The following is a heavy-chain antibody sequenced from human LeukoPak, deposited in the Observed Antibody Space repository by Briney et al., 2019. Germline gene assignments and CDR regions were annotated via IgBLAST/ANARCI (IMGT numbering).Heavy chain of an antibody. CDR2: ISNDGGER. CDR3: A. J-gene: IGHJ3*01. V-gene: IGHV3-30*05. CDR1: GFTFSSYG. Sequence: PGTSLRLSCEASGFTFSSYGMHCVGKAPGKGLEWVAAISNDGGERFYADSVQGRFTIPRDNSKNTLNMQWNSLTSEGTAVYYSAGGQ.